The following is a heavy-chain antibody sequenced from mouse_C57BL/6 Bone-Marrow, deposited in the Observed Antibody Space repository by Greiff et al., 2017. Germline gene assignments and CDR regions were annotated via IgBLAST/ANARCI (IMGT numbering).Heavy chain of an antibody. CDR3: ARRGDPPMDY. CDR2: INPSSGYT. CDR1: GYTFTSYT. J-gene: IGHJ4*01. V-gene: IGHV1-4*01. Sequence: QVQLKESGAELARPGASVKMSCKASGYTFTSYTMHWVKQRPGQGLEWIGYINPSSGYTKYNQKFKDKATLTADKSSSTAYMQLSSLTSEDSAVYYCARRGDPPMDYWGQGTSVTVSS.